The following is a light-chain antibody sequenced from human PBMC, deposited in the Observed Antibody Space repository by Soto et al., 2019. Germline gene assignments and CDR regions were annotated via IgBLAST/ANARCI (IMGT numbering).Light chain of an antibody. CDR1: QSVSSY. CDR2: GAS. Sequence: EIVLTQSPATLSLSPGERATLSCRASQSVSSYLAWYQQKPGQAPRLLIYGASNRATGLPARFSGSGSGTDFTLTISSLEPEDFAVYYCQQRSDWPPFTFGPGTKVDIK. V-gene: IGKV3-11*01. J-gene: IGKJ3*01. CDR3: QQRSDWPPFT.